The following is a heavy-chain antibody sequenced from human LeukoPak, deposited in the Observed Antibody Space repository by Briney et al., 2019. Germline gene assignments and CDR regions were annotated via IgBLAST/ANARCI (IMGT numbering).Heavy chain of an antibody. CDR1: GFTFSSYS. J-gene: IGHJ5*02. CDR2: ISSSSSYI. D-gene: IGHD2-2*01. V-gene: IGHV3-21*01. CDR3: ARGAVVVPAARGDWFDR. Sequence: GGSLRLSCAASGFTFSSYSMNWVRQAPGKGLEWVSSISSSSSYIYYADSVKGRFTISRDNAKNSLYLQMNSLRAEDTAVYYCARGAVVVPAARGDWFDRWGQGTLVTVSS.